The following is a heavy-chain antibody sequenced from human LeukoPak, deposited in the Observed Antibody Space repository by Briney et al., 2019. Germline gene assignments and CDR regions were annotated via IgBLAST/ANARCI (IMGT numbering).Heavy chain of an antibody. V-gene: IGHV4-34*01. D-gene: IGHD4-17*01. Sequence: SETLSLTCAVYGGSFSGYYWSWIRQPPGKGLEWIGEINHSGSTNYNPSLKSRVTISVDTSKNQFSLKLSSATAADTAVYYCARLRSPGYFDYWGQGTLVTVSS. CDR2: INHSGST. J-gene: IGHJ4*02. CDR1: GGSFSGYY. CDR3: ARLRSPGYFDY.